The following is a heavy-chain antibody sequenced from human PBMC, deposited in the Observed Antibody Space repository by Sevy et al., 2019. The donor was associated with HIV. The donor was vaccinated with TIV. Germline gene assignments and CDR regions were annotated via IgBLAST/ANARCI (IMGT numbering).Heavy chain of an antibody. CDR2: ISYTGST. CDR3: ARRGDNNWFDP. Sequence: SETLSLTCTVSGVSISGGAYYWGWIRQPPGKGLGGIGSISYTGSTYYNPSLKSRVTISVDTSKNQFSRKLTAVTAADTAVYYCARRGDNNWFDPWGQGTLVTVSS. V-gene: IGHV4-39*01. D-gene: IGHD2-15*01. CDR1: GVSISGGAYY. J-gene: IGHJ5*02.